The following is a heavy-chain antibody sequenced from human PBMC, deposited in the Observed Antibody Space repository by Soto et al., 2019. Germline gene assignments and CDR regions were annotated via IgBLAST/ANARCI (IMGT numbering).Heavy chain of an antibody. CDR1: GFTFDDYA. CDR3: ARAARYGDYQRHFDY. D-gene: IGHD4-17*01. Sequence: EVHLVESGGSVVRPGGSLRLSCAASGFTFDDYALSWVRQGPGKGLEWVSHITWNGDSTTYAESVRGRFTISRDNAKNSLSLITSSLRAEDTALYYCARAARYGDYQRHFDYWGQGTLVTVSS. CDR2: ITWNGDST. V-gene: IGHV3-20*04. J-gene: IGHJ4*02.